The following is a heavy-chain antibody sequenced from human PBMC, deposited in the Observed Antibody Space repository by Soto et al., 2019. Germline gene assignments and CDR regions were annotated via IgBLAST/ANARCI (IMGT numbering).Heavy chain of an antibody. CDR1: GFTFSSYS. Sequence: PGGSLRLSCAASGFTFSSYSMNWVRQAPGKGLEWVSSISSSSSYIYYADSVKGRFTISRDNAKNSLYLQMNSLRAEDTAVYYCARVPGSTALFSAIDCWGQGTLVTVSS. CDR2: ISSSSSYI. V-gene: IGHV3-21*01. D-gene: IGHD2-21*02. CDR3: ARVPGSTALFSAIDC. J-gene: IGHJ4*02.